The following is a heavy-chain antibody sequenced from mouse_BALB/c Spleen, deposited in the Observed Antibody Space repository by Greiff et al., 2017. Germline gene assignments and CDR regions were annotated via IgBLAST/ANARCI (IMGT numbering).Heavy chain of an antibody. CDR3: ARRGDGNYPYYYAMDY. D-gene: IGHD2-1*01. J-gene: IGHJ4*01. Sequence: VQLQQSGPGLVQPSQSLSITCTVSGFSLTSYGVHWVRQSPGKGLEWLGVIWSGGSTDYNAAFISRLSISKDISKSQVFFKMNSLQANDTAIYYCARRGDGNYPYYYAMDYWGQGTSVTVSS. CDR1: GFSLTSYG. V-gene: IGHV2-2*02. CDR2: IWSGGST.